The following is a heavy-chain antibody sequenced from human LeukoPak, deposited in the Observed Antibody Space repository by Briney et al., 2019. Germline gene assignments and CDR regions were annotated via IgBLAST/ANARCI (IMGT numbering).Heavy chain of an antibody. CDR1: GFTFSSYW. Sequence: GGSLRLSCAASGFTFSSYWMHWVRQAPGKGLVWVSRINSDGSSTSYADSVKGRFTISRDNAKNTLYLQRNSLRAEDTAVYYCARESRYFDWPLGDDAFDIWGQGTMVTVSS. V-gene: IGHV3-74*01. D-gene: IGHD3-9*01. J-gene: IGHJ3*02. CDR2: INSDGSST. CDR3: ARESRYFDWPLGDDAFDI.